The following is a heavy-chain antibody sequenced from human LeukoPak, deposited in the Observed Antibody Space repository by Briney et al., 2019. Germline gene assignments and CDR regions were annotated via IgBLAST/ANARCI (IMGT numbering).Heavy chain of an antibody. CDR2: MNPYSDAL. V-gene: IGHV1-2*02. Sequence: GASVKVSCQASGYTVSDFYLHWVRQAPGHGLEWMGWMNPYSDALIHAERFQGRVTMTRDTSISTAYMELSRLRSDDTAVYYCARGGGMTTVTKSWFDPWGQGTLVTVSS. D-gene: IGHD4-17*01. CDR1: GYTVSDFY. CDR3: ARGGGMTTVTKSWFDP. J-gene: IGHJ5*02.